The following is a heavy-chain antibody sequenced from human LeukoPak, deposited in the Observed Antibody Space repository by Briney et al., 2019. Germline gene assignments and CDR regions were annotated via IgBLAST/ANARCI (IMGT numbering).Heavy chain of an antibody. CDR1: GGSMSSVGYS. D-gene: IGHD3-10*01. CDR3: ARAPMVRGVIITSDYYYGMDV. CDR2: IYHSGST. J-gene: IGHJ6*02. V-gene: IGHV4-30-2*01. Sequence: NPSETLSLTCAISGGSMSSVGYSWSWIRQPPGKGLEWIGYIYHSGSTYYNPSLKSRVTISVDRSKNQFSLKLSSVTAADTAVYYCARAPMVRGVIITSDYYYGMDVWGQGTTVTVSS.